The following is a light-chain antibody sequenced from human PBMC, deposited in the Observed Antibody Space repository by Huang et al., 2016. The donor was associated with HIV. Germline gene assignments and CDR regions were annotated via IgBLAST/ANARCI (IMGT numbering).Light chain of an antibody. V-gene: IGKV1-39*01. J-gene: IGKJ5*01. CDR2: GAS. CDR3: QQSYSSSIT. CDR1: QVIDTY. Sequence: IQMTQSPTSLSASVGNRVRITCRASQVIDTYLNWFQQKPGKAPKLLIYGASTLPTGGPSRFSGSGSGTDFTLTINGLQLDDLGTYYCQQSYSSSITFGQGTRL.